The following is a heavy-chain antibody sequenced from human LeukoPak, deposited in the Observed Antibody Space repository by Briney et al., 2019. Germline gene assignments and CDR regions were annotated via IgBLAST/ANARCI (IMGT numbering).Heavy chain of an antibody. D-gene: IGHD2-21*01. CDR3: ARALFPKDAFDI. CDR2: IYTSGST. V-gene: IGHV4-61*02. Sequence: SETLSLTCTVSGGSISSGGYYWSWIRQPAGRGLEWIGRIYTSGSTNYNPSLKSRVTISVDTSKNQFSLKLSSVTAADTAVYYCARALFPKDAFDIWGQGTMVTVSS. CDR1: GGSISSGGYY. J-gene: IGHJ3*02.